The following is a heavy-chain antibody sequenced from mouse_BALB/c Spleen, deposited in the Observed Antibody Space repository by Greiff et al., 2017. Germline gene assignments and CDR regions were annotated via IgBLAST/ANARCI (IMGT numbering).Heavy chain of an antibody. CDR2: IWAGGST. CDR1: GFSLTSYG. V-gene: IGHV2-9*02. J-gene: IGHJ3*01. CDR3: ARSITTATQAWFAY. D-gene: IGHD1-2*01. Sequence: VHLVESGPGLVAPSQSLSITCTVSGFSLTSYGVHWVRQPPGKGLEWLGVIWAGGSTNYNSALMSRLSISKDNSKSQVFLKMNSLQTDDTAMYYCARSITTATQAWFAYWGQGTLVTVSA.